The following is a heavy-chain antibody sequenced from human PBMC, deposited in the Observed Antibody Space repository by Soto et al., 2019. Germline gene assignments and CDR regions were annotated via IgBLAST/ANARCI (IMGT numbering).Heavy chain of an antibody. J-gene: IGHJ6*02. CDR2: IDPSDSYT. CDR1: GYSFTSYW. CDR3: ARHGDSSSSHYYYYGMDV. D-gene: IGHD6-6*01. V-gene: IGHV5-10-1*01. Sequence: PGESLKISCKGSGYSFTSYWISWVRQMPGKGLEWMGRIDPSDSYTNYSPSFQGHVTISADKSISTAYLQWSSLKASDTAMYYCARHGDSSSSHYYYYGMDVWGQGTTVTVSS.